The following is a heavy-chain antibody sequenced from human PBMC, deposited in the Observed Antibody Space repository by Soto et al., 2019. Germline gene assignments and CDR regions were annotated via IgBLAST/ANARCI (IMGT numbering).Heavy chain of an antibody. CDR2: VSTTGGGT. Sequence: GGSLRLSCAASGFTFSSFAMSWVRQAPGKGLEWVSAVSTTGGGTYYADSVRGRFTVSRDNSKSTLYLQMNSLRAEDTAVYYCAKDLGINWHHRCWFDPWGQGTLVTVSS. V-gene: IGHV3-23*01. D-gene: IGHD1-1*01. CDR1: GFTFSSFA. J-gene: IGHJ5*02. CDR3: AKDLGINWHHRCWFDP.